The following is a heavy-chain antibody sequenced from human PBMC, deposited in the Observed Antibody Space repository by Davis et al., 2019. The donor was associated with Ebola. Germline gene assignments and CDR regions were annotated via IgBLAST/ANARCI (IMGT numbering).Heavy chain of an antibody. V-gene: IGHV5-51*01. CDR3: ARLNPPTLPFDY. CDR1: GYSFTSYW. Sequence: KVSCKGSGYSFTSYWIGWVRQMPGKGLEWMGIIHPGDSETRYSPSLQGQVTISVDRSNTAYLQWSSLKASDSGIYYCARLNPPTLPFDYWGQGTQVTVSS. CDR2: IHPGDSET. D-gene: IGHD5/OR15-5a*01. J-gene: IGHJ4*02.